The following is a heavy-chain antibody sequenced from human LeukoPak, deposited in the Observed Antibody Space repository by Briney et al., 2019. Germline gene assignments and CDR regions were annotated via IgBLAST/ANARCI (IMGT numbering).Heavy chain of an antibody. Sequence: PSETLSLTCAVSGGSIKSNNWWSWVRQPPGKGLEWIGEINHSGSTNYNPSLKSRVTISVDTSKNQFSLKLSSVTAADTAVYYCARKLVLFGYWGQGTLVTVSS. CDR3: ARKLVLFGY. J-gene: IGHJ4*02. CDR1: GGSIKSNNW. CDR2: INHSGST. V-gene: IGHV4-4*02.